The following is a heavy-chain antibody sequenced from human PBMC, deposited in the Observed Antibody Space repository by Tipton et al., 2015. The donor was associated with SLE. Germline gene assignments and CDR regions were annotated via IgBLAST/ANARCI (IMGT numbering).Heavy chain of an antibody. Sequence: SLRLSCAASGFTFSSYSMYWVRQAPGKGLEYVSGITGNGISTYYADSVKGRFTISRDNSKNTLYLQMGSLRIEDMAVYYCARRPLDNAYNYYCDYWDRGTLVTVSS. CDR3: ARRPLDNAYNYYCDY. CDR1: GFTFSSYS. J-gene: IGHJ4*02. CDR2: ITGNGIST. D-gene: IGHD5-24*01. V-gene: IGHV3-64*02.